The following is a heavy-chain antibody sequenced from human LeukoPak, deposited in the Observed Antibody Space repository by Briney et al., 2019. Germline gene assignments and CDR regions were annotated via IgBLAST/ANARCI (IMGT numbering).Heavy chain of an antibody. CDR2: INHSGST. CDR3: ARVVASSGSYYKPVYYYMDV. V-gene: IGHV4-34*01. Sequence: SETLSLTCAVYGGSFSGYYWSWIRQPPGKGLEWIGEINHSGSTNYNPSLKSRVTISVDTSKNQFSLKLSSVTAADTAVYYCARVVASSGSYYKPVYYYMDVWGKGTTVTVSS. CDR1: GGSFSGYY. J-gene: IGHJ6*03. D-gene: IGHD3-10*01.